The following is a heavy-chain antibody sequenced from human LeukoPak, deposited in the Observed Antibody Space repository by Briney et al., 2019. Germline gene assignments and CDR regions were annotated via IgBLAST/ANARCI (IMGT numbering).Heavy chain of an antibody. V-gene: IGHV1-18*01. J-gene: IGHJ5*02. CDR3: ARDPIDYDFWSGHWFDP. CDR2: ISAYNGNT. D-gene: IGHD3-3*01. CDR1: GYTFTSYG. Sequence: ASVTVSFTASGYTFTSYGISWVRQAPGQGLEWMGWISAYNGNTNYAQKLQGRVTMTTDTSTSTAYMELRSLRSDDTAVYYCARDPIDYDFWSGHWFDPWGQGTLVTVSS.